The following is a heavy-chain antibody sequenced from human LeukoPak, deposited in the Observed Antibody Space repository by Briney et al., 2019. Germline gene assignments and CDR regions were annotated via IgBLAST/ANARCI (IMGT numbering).Heavy chain of an antibody. V-gene: IGHV3-13*04. D-gene: IGHD6-19*01. CDR1: WIPFKSYD. CDR2: IGRAGDT. Sequence: GALMLFWGAAWIPFKSYDKYLGRPATGKGLGWGTYIGRAGDTYYAGYVKGRFTISREDATNSLFLQMNSLGVGDTAVYYCARDSSGWGLAVWGQGTTVTVSS. CDR3: ARDSSGWGLAV. J-gene: IGHJ6*02.